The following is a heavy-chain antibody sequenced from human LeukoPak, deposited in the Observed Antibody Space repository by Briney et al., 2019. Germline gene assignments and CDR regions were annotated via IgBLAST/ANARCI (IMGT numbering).Heavy chain of an antibody. CDR3: ATIRRGSIYGYFDF. CDR2: LLDSWRT. CDR1: GATMSTHY. V-gene: IGHV4-59*11. D-gene: IGHD5-18*01. Sequence: SGTLSLTCTVSGATMSTHYWSWLRQPPGKGLEWIGYLLDSWRTKDNPSLQSRVTLSADTSKNQFSLRLTSVTAADTAVYYCATIRRGSIYGYFDFWGQGILVTVSS. J-gene: IGHJ4*02.